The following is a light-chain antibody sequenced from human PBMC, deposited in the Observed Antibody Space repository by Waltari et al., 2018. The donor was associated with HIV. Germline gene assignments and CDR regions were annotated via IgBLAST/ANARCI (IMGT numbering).Light chain of an antibody. J-gene: IGKJ5*01. CDR1: QGIANW. CDR3: QQTNSFPIT. V-gene: IGKV1D-12*01. Sequence: IQMTQFPSSVSASVGDRVTMTCRATQGIANWVAWYQQKPGKAPKLLIHGASILQEGVPSRFSGSGSETIFTLTIKTLQPEDFATYFCQQTNSFPITFGQGTRLDSK. CDR2: GAS.